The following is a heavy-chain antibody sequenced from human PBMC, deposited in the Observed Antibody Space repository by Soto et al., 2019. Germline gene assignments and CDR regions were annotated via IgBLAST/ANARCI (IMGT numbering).Heavy chain of an antibody. CDR2: IGTAGDT. CDR1: GLTFSSYD. D-gene: IGHD6-13*01. J-gene: IGHJ6*02. CDR3: ARSLGSSWSSYYSYGMDV. Sequence: GGSLRLSCAASGLTFSSYDMHWVRQATGKGLEWVSAIGTAGDTYYPGSVKGRFTISRENAKNSLYLQMNSRRAGDTALYYCARSLGSSWSSYYSYGMDVWGQGTTVTVSS. V-gene: IGHV3-13*01.